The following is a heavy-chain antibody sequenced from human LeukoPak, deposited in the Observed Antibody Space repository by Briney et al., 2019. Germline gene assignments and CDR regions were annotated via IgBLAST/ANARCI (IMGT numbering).Heavy chain of an antibody. CDR1: GGSISSSSYY. V-gene: IGHV4-39*01. Sequence: SETLSLTCTVSGGSISSSSYYWGWIRQPPGKGLEWIGSIYYSGSTYYNPSLKSRVTISVDTSKNQFSLKLSSVTAADRAVYYCARQYIDTLTGYHRGELYWYFDLWGRGTLVTGSS. J-gene: IGHJ2*01. CDR2: IYYSGST. CDR3: ARQYIDTLTGYHRGELYWYFDL. D-gene: IGHD3-9*01.